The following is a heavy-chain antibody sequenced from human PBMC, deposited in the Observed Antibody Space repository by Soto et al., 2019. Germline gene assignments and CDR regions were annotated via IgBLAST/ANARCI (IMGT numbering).Heavy chain of an antibody. CDR3: ARALCLYDILTGSAYYYGMDV. D-gene: IGHD3-9*01. CDR2: IYYSGST. CDR1: GGSISSGGYY. Sequence: QVQLQESGPGLVKPSQTLSLTCTVSGGSISSGGYYWSWIRQHPGKGLEWIGYIYYSGSTYYNPSLKSRVTISVDTSKNQFSLKLSSVTAADTAVYYCARALCLYDILTGSAYYYGMDVWGQGTTVTVSS. J-gene: IGHJ6*02. V-gene: IGHV4-31*03.